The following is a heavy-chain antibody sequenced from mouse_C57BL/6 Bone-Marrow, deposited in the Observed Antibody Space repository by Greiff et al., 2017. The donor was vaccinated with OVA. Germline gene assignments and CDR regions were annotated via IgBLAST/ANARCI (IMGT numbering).Heavy chain of an antibody. CDR2: ISDGGSYT. CDR1: GFTFSSYA. Sequence: EVHLVESGGGLVKPGGSLKLSCAASGFTFSSYAMSWVRQTPEKRLEWVATISDGGSYTYYPDNVKGRFTISRDNAKNNLYLQMSQLKSEDTAMYYCARERENYYGSGFDYWGQGTTLTVSS. V-gene: IGHV5-4*01. J-gene: IGHJ2*01. CDR3: ARERENYYGSGFDY. D-gene: IGHD1-1*01.